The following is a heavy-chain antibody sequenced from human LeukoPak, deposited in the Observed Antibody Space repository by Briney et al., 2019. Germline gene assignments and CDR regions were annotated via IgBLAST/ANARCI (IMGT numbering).Heavy chain of an antibody. Sequence: GGSLRLSSTASGFNFGNYAMSWVRQAPGKGLEWLGFIRSKASGGAIEYDPSVDGRFTISRDDSKSIAYLQMTSLKTEDTATYFCTREVDGMSAYWGQGTLVTVSS. V-gene: IGHV3-49*04. CDR1: GFNFGNYA. CDR2: IRSKASGGAI. D-gene: IGHD1-14*01. CDR3: TREVDGMSAY. J-gene: IGHJ4*02.